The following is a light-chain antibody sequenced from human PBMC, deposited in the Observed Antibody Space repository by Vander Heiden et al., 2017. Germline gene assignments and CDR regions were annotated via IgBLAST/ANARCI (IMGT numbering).Light chain of an antibody. J-gene: IGKJ1*01. Sequence: DIRLTQSPSTLSASVGDRVTITCRASQITDNFLAWYQQKPGKAPKLLIYKASTLESGVPSRFSGSESGTEFTLTINSLQPDDFATYYCQQYTSYSGTFGQGTKVEIK. CDR2: KAS. V-gene: IGKV1-5*03. CDR1: QITDNF. CDR3: QQYTSYSGT.